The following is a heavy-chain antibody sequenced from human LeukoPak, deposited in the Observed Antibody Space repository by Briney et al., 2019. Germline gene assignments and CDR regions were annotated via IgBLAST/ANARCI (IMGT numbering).Heavy chain of an antibody. Sequence: ASVKVSCKPSGYTITGYYMHWVRQAPGQELEWMGWINPDSGGTKYAQKFQGRVTMTRDTSISTAYMELNRLRSDDTAVYYCAREGYSYGLGAFDIWGQGTMVTVSS. V-gene: IGHV1-2*02. CDR3: AREGYSYGLGAFDI. D-gene: IGHD5-18*01. CDR2: INPDSGGT. CDR1: GYTITGYY. J-gene: IGHJ3*02.